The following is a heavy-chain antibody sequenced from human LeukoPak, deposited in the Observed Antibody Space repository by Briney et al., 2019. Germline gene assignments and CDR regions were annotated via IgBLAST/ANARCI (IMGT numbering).Heavy chain of an antibody. CDR2: IIPILGIA. V-gene: IGHV1-69*04. CDR3: ARARIAAAGDYYYYMDV. CDR1: GGTFSSYA. D-gene: IGHD6-13*01. Sequence: GSSVKVSCKASGGTFSSYAISWVRQAPGQGLEWMGRIIPILGIANYAQKFQGRVTMTEDTSTDTAYMELSSLRSEDTAVYYCARARIAAAGDYYYYMDVWGKGTTVTVSS. J-gene: IGHJ6*03.